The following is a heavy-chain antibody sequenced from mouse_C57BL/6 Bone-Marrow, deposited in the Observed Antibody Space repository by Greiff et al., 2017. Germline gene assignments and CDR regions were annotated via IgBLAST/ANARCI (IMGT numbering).Heavy chain of an antibody. D-gene: IGHD1-1*01. V-gene: IGHV1-59*01. CDR1: GYTFTSYW. CDR2: IDPSDSYT. J-gene: IGHJ3*01. Sequence: VQLQQPGAELVRPGTSVKLSCKASGYTFTSYWMHWVKQRPGQGLEWIGVIDPSDSYTNYNQKFKGKATLTVDTSSSTAYMQLSSLTSGDSAVYYCAGSGAYWGQGTLVTVSA. CDR3: AGSGAY.